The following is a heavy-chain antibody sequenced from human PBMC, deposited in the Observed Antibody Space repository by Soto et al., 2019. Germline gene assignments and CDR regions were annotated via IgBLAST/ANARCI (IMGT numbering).Heavy chain of an antibody. CDR1: GGSISSSSYY. CDR3: ARLGGDYFDY. D-gene: IGHD4-17*01. CDR2: IYYSGST. V-gene: IGHV4-39*01. J-gene: IGHJ4*02. Sequence: QLQLQESGPGLVKPSETLSLTCTVSGGSISSSSYYWGWIRQPPGKGLEWIGSIYYSGSTYYNPSLKSGVTISVDTSKNQFSLTLSSVTAADTAGYYCARLGGDYFDYWGQGTLVTVSS.